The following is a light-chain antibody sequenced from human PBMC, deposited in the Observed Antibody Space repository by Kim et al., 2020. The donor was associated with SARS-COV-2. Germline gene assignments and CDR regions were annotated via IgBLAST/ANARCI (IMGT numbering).Light chain of an antibody. CDR3: QVWDSNTVF. Sequence: SYELTQPLSVSVALGQTARITCGGDNIGSKVVHWYQQRPGQAPVMVIHTDVNRPSGIPERFSGSNSGKTATLTVSRAQYGDEADYYCQVWDSNTVFFGGGTQLTVL. J-gene: IGLJ2*01. V-gene: IGLV3-9*01. CDR2: TDV. CDR1: NIGSKV.